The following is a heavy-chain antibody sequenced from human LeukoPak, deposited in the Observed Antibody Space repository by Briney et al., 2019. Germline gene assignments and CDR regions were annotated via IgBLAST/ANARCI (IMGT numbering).Heavy chain of an antibody. CDR1: GFTFSSYG. J-gene: IGHJ3*02. V-gene: IGHV3-15*01. Sequence: PGGTLRLSCAASGFTFSSYGMSWVRQAPGKGLEWVGRIKSKTDGGTTDYAAPVKGRFTISRDDSKNTLYLQMNSLRAEDTAVYYCARGLQETYYYDSSGYYADAFDIWGQGTMVTVSS. CDR3: ARGLQETYYYDSSGYYADAFDI. D-gene: IGHD3-22*01. CDR2: IKSKTDGGTT.